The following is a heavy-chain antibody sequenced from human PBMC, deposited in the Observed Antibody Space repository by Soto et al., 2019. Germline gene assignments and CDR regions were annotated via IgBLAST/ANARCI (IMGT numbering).Heavy chain of an antibody. CDR3: ARDDRGYGDYSYFDY. CDR2: ISANNGNT. CDR1: GYTFTSYG. D-gene: IGHD4-17*01. V-gene: IGHV1-18*01. Sequence: QVQLVQSGAEVKKPGASVKVSCKASGYTFTSYGISWVRQAPGQGLEWRGGISANNGNTNYGKKLQGTVNITTDTSTSTDYLELRSLRSHDTAVYYCARDDRGYGDYSYFDYWGQGTLVTVSS. J-gene: IGHJ4*02.